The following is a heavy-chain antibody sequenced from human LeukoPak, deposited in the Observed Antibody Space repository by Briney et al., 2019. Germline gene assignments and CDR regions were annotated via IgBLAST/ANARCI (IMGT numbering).Heavy chain of an antibody. CDR2: ISSSSSDI. CDR1: GFTFRSYT. J-gene: IGHJ4*02. CDR3: AREPGSGGYGIDY. D-gene: IGHD5-12*01. Sequence: GGSLRLSCAASGFTFRSYTMNWVRQAPGKGLEWVSFISSSSSDIYYADSVKGRFTIFRDNAKNSLYLQMNSLRVEDTAVYYCAREPGSGGYGIDYRGQGTLVTVSS. V-gene: IGHV3-21*01.